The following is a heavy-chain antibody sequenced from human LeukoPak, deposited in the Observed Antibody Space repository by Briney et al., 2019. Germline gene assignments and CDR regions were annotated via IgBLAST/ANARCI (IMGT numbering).Heavy chain of an antibody. V-gene: IGHV4-59*01. J-gene: IGHJ3*01. CDR1: GGSISSYY. D-gene: IGHD3-22*01. CDR2: IYYSGST. CDR3: ARAPYYYDSSGYGAFDV. Sequence: PSGTLSLTCTVSGGSISSYYWSWIRQPPGKGLEWIGYIYYSGSTNYNPSLKSRVTISVDTSKNQFSLKLSSVTAADTAVYYCARAPYYYDSSGYGAFDVWGQGTMVTVSS.